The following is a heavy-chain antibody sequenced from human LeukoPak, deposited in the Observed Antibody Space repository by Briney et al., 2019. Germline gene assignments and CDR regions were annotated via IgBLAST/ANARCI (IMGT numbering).Heavy chain of an antibody. CDR3: ARAIAALDY. CDR1: GGSFSVYY. D-gene: IGHD6-6*01. Sequence: SDTLSLTCAVYGGSFSVYYWSWIRQPPGKGLEWIGEINHSGSTNYNPSLKSRVTISVDTSKNQFSLKLSSVTAADTAVYYCARAIAALDYWGQGTLVTVSS. CDR2: INHSGST. V-gene: IGHV4-34*01. J-gene: IGHJ4*02.